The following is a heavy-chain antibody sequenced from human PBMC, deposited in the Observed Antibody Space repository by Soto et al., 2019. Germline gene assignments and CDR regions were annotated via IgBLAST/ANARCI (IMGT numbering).Heavy chain of an antibody. CDR1: GFTFSSYG. CDR2: ISYDGSNK. V-gene: IGHV3-30*18. J-gene: IGHJ6*02. Sequence: PGGSLRLSCAASGFTFSSYGIHWVRQAPGRGLEWVAFISYDGSNKYYADSVKGRFTISRDYSKNTLYLQMNSLRAEDTAVYYCAKDGCSGGSCYPNGMDVWGQGTTVTVSS. D-gene: IGHD2-15*01. CDR3: AKDGCSGGSCYPNGMDV.